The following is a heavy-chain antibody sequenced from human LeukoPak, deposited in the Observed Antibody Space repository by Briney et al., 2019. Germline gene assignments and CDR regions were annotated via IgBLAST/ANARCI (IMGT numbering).Heavy chain of an antibody. J-gene: IGHJ4*02. CDR3: ASSGSYRFDY. Sequence: GGSLRLSCAASGLTFSSYSMNWVRQAPGKGLEWVSHITASGNAMFYADSVKGRFTISRDNAKNSLYLQMNSLRDEDTAVYYCASSGSYRFDYWGQGTLVTVSS. CDR2: ITASGNAM. D-gene: IGHD1-26*01. CDR1: GLTFSSYS. V-gene: IGHV3-48*02.